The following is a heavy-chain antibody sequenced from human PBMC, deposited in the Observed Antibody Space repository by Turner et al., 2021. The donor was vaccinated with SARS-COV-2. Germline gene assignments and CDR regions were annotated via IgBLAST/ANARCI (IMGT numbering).Heavy chain of an antibody. CDR2: ISGRGGNT. J-gene: IGHJ6*02. V-gene: IGHV3-23*01. Sequence: VHLLDSGGGLVHPGGYLRLPWAASGFTCSSDAMSWVRQAPGKGLEWVATISGRGGNTYYAESVKGRFTITRNNSKNTEYLKMNSLRTEDTAVDYCTKAHGYGYGGVDDNYYYGMDVWGQGTTVTVSS. CDR3: TKAHGYGYGGVDDNYYYGMDV. CDR1: GFTCSSDA. D-gene: IGHD5-18*01.